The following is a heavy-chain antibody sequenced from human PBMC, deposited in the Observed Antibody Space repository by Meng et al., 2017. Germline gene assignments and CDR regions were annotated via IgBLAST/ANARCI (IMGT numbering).Heavy chain of an antibody. CDR2: INHSGST. V-gene: IGHV4-34*01. D-gene: IGHD6-6*01. J-gene: IGHJ5*02. Sequence: QLQQWGAGLLKASETLSLTCAVYGGSFSGYYWSWIRQPPGKGLEWIGEINHSGSTNYNPSLKSRVTISVDTSKNQFSLKLSSVTAADTAVYYCARRRGGSSDWFDPWGQGTLVTVSS. CDR1: GGSFSGYY. CDR3: ARRRGGSSDWFDP.